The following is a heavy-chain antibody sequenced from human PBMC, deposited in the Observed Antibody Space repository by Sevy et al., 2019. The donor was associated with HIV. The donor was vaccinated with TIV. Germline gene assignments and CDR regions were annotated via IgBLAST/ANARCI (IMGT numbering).Heavy chain of an antibody. CDR2: ISGSGGST. V-gene: IGHV3-23*01. CDR1: GFTFSSYA. Sequence: GGSLRLSCAASGFTFSSYAMSWVRQAPGKGLERVSAISGSGGSTYYADSVKGRFTISRDNSKNTLYLQMNSLSAEDTAVYYCAKDMFPDIVVVVAAKPFAYWGQGTLVTVSS. CDR3: AKDMFPDIVVVVAAKPFAY. J-gene: IGHJ4*02. D-gene: IGHD2-15*01.